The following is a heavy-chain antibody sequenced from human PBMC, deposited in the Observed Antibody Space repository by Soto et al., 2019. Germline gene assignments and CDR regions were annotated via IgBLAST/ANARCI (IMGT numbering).Heavy chain of an antibody. CDR1: GYIFTSYY. V-gene: IGHV1-46*01. D-gene: IGHD1-1*01. J-gene: IGHJ4*02. Sequence: ASVKVPCKASGYIFTSYYLHWGRQAPGQGLEWMGMINPSGGSTSFAQKFQGRVTMTRDTSTSTVYMELSSLRSEDTAVYYCARNDKSGLDYWGQGTLVTGSS. CDR3: ARNDKSGLDY. CDR2: INPSGGST.